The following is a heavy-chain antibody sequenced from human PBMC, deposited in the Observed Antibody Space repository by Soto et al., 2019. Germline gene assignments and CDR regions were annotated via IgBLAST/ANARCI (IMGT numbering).Heavy chain of an antibody. V-gene: IGHV5-51*01. Sequence: AGESLKISCKGSGYSFSTYWIGWVRQMPGKGLEWMGIIYPGDSDTRYSPSFQGQVTISVDKSISTAYIQWSSLKASDTAMYYCARIGDYGSGSYPYFDYWGQGTLVTVSS. J-gene: IGHJ4*02. CDR2: IYPGDSDT. D-gene: IGHD3-10*01. CDR3: ARIGDYGSGSYPYFDY. CDR1: GYSFSTYW.